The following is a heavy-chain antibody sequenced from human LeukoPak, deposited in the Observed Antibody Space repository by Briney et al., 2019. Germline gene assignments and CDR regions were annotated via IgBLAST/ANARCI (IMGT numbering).Heavy chain of an antibody. CDR1: GDSVSSNSAA. Sequence: SQTLSLTCAISGDSVSSNSAAWNWIRQSPSRGLEWLGRIYYKSKWYNDYAVAVKSRVTINPDTSKNQFSLQLTSVTPEDSALYYCTRGILGSAGFDYWGQGTLVTVSS. V-gene: IGHV6-1*01. CDR2: IYYKSKWYN. J-gene: IGHJ4*02. D-gene: IGHD2/OR15-2a*01. CDR3: TRGILGSAGFDY.